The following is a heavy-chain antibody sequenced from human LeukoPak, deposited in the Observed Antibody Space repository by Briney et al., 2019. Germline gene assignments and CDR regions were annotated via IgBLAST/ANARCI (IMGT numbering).Heavy chain of an antibody. CDR2: ISYDGSNK. D-gene: IGHD3-22*01. CDR3: ARGAYDSSGSQDY. J-gene: IGHJ4*02. CDR1: GFTFSSYA. V-gene: IGHV3-30-3*01. Sequence: GGSLRLSCAASGFTFSSYAMHWVRQAPGKGLEWVAVISYDGSNKYYADSVKGRFTISRDNSKNTLYLQMNSLRAEDTAVYYCARGAYDSSGSQDYWGQGTLVTVSS.